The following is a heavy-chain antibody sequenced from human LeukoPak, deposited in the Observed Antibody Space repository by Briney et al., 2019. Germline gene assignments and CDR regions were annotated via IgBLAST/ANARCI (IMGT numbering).Heavy chain of an antibody. CDR2: IYYSGST. D-gene: IGHD6-19*01. CDR1: GGSISSYY. J-gene: IGHJ6*02. CDR3: ARDRVAGGYYYGMDV. V-gene: IGHV4-59*01. Sequence: SETLSLTCTVSGGSISSYYWSWIRQPPGKGLEWIGYIYYSGSTNYNPSLKSRVTISVDTSKNQFSLKLGSVTAADTAVYYCARDRVAGGYYYGMDVWGQGTTVTVSS.